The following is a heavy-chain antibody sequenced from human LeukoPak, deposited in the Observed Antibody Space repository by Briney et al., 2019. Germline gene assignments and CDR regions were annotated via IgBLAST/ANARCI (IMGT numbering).Heavy chain of an antibody. CDR1: GGTFSSYA. J-gene: IGHJ5*02. V-gene: IGHV1-69*01. D-gene: IGHD2-2*02. Sequence: SVKVSCKASGGTFSSYAISWVRQAPGQGLEWMGGIIPIFGTANYAQKFQGRVTITADESTSTAYMELSSPRSEDTAVYYCARAMVDIVVVPAAIVAWFDPWGQGTLVTVSS. CDR2: IIPIFGTA. CDR3: ARAMVDIVVVPAAIVAWFDP.